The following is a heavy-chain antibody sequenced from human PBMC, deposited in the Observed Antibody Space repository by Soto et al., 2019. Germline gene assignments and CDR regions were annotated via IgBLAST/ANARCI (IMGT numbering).Heavy chain of an antibody. J-gene: IGHJ4*02. D-gene: IGHD3-22*01. Sequence: HPGGSLRLSCAASGFTFSSYGMHWVRQALGKGLEWVAVISYDGSNKYYADSVKGRFTISRDHSKNTRYLQMNSLRADDTAVYYCAQEGYYYDSSGYYSWFDYGGQGTLVTVSS. CDR2: ISYDGSNK. V-gene: IGHV3-30*18. CDR1: GFTFSSYG. CDR3: AQEGYYYDSSGYYSWFDY.